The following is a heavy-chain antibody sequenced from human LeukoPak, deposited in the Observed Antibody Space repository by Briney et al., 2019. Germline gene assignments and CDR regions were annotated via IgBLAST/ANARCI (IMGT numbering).Heavy chain of an antibody. CDR3: ARNPGYREYSGSPYYFDY. CDR1: GGSISSYY. V-gene: IGHV4-59*08. D-gene: IGHD1-26*01. Sequence: PSETLSLTCTVSGGSISSYYWSWIRQPPGKGLEWIGYIYYSGSTNYNPSLKGRVTISVDTSKNQFSLKLSSVTTADTAVYYCARNPGYREYSGSPYYFDYWGQGTLVTVSS. J-gene: IGHJ4*02. CDR2: IYYSGST.